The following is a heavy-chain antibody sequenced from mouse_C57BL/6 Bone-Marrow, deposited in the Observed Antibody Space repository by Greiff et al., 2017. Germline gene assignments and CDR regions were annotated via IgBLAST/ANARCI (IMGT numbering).Heavy chain of an antibody. CDR1: GYTFTSYW. D-gene: IGHD1-1*01. V-gene: IGHV1-64*01. CDR2: IHPNSGST. CDR3: LITTVVAHWYFDV. Sequence: QLQQPGAELVKPGASVKLSCKASGYTFTSYWMHWVKQRPGQGLEWIGMIHPNSGSTNYNEKFKSKATLTVDKSSSTAYMQLSSLTSEDSAVYYCLITTVVAHWYFDVWGTGTTVTVSS. J-gene: IGHJ1*03.